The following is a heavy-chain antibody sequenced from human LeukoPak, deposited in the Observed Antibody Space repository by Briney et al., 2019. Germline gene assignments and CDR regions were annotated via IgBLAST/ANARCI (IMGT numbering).Heavy chain of an antibody. CDR2: IHPSTGNP. V-gene: IGHV7-4-1*02. J-gene: IGHJ4*02. CDR1: GYTFTGYY. Sequence: GASAKVSCKASGYTFTGYYMHWVRQAPGQGLEWMGWIHPSTGNPTYAQGFTGRFVFSLDTSVSTTYLQISSLKAEDTAVYFCARAFQSLGGLSLPDYWGQGTLLTVSS. CDR3: ARAFQSLGGLSLPDY. D-gene: IGHD3-16*02.